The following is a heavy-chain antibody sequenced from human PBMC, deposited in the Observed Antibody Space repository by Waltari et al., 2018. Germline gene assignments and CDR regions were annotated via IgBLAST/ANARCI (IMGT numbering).Heavy chain of an antibody. V-gene: IGHV1-69*13. CDR3: ARSILGLYYFDH. CDR1: AVTFSDYA. D-gene: IGHD3-3*01. Sequence: QVHLVQSGTEVKKPGSSVKVSCKASAVTFSDYAINWVRQAPGQGLVWMGTIIPIYGTTNTAQKFQGRVTFTADKSTNTAYMELSSLTSEDTAVYHCARSILGLYYFDHWGQGALVTVSS. CDR2: IIPIYGTT. J-gene: IGHJ4*02.